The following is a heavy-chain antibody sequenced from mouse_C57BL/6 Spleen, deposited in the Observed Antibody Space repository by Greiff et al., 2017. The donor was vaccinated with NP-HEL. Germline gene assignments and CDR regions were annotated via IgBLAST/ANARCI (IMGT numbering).Heavy chain of an antibody. D-gene: IGHD1-1*01. J-gene: IGHJ4*01. V-gene: IGHV1-82*01. CDR3: ALHYYGSSPYAMDY. CDR1: GYAFSSSW. Sequence: QVQLKESGPELVKPGASVKISCKASGYAFSSSWMNWVKQRHGKGLEWIGRIYPGDGDTTYNGKFKGKATLTADKSSSTAYIRLSSLTSEDSAVYFCALHYYGSSPYAMDYWGQGTSVTVSS. CDR2: IYPGDGDT.